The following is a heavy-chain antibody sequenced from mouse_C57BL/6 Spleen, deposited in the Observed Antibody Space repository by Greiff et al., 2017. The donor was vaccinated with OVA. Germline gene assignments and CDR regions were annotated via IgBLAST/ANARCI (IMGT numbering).Heavy chain of an antibody. CDR2: IYPGDGDT. CDR3: ARSGWEGFDY. V-gene: IGHV1-82*01. J-gene: IGHJ2*01. Sequence: QVQLKQSGPELVKPGASVKISCKASGYAFSSSWMNWVKQRPGKGLEWIGRIYPGDGDTNYNGKFKGKATLTADKSSSTAYMQLSSLTSEDSAVYFCARSGWEGFDYWGQGTTLTVSS. CDR1: GYAFSSSW. D-gene: IGHD2-3*01.